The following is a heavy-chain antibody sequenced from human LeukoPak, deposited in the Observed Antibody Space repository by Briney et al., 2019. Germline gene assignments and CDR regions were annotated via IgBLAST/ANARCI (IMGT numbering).Heavy chain of an antibody. Sequence: PSETLSLTCAVYGGSLSGYYWSLIRQSAGKGLEWIGEIYDSGSTNSNPSLRSRVAISLDTSKNQFSLKLSSVTAADTAVYYCARLAGTTSSTNVDVWGKGTTVTVSS. CDR1: GGSLSGYY. J-gene: IGHJ6*04. CDR3: ARLAGTTSSTNVDV. D-gene: IGHD1-1*01. V-gene: IGHV4-34*01. CDR2: IYDSGST.